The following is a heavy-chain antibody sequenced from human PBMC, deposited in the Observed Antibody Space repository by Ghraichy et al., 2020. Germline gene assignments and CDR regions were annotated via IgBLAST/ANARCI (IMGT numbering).Heavy chain of an antibody. J-gene: IGHJ4*02. CDR3: ARASTLYYYGSGSYYDY. D-gene: IGHD3-10*01. CDR1: GYTFTSYG. Sequence: ASVKVSCKASGYTFTSYGISWVRQAPGQGLEWMGWISAYNGNTNYAQKLQGRVTMTTDTFTSTAYMELRSLRSDDTAVYYCARASTLYYYGSGSYYDYWGQGTLVTVSS. V-gene: IGHV1-18*01. CDR2: ISAYNGNT.